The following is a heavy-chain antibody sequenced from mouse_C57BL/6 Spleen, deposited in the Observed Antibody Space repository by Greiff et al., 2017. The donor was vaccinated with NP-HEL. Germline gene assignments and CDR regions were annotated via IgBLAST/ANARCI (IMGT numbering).Heavy chain of an antibody. Sequence: QVQLQQPGAELVMPGASVKLSCKASGYTFTSYWMHWVKQRPGQGLEWIGEIDPSDSYTNYNQKFKGKSTLTVDKSSSTAYMQLSSLTSEDAAVYYCAIRQPYAMDYWGQGTSVTVSS. CDR1: GYTFTSYW. D-gene: IGHD6-1*01. V-gene: IGHV1-69*01. CDR2: IDPSDSYT. J-gene: IGHJ4*01. CDR3: AIRQPYAMDY.